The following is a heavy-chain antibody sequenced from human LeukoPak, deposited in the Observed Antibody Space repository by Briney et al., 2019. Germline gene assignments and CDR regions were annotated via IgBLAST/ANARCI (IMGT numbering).Heavy chain of an antibody. CDR2: ISSSSSYI. Sequence: GGSLRLSCAASGFTFSSYSMNWVRQAPGKGLEWVSSISSSSSYIYYADSVKGRFTISRDNAKNSPYLQMNSLRAEDTAVYYCARIVGSHGMDVWGQGTTVTVSS. V-gene: IGHV3-21*01. CDR1: GFTFSSYS. D-gene: IGHD3-16*02. J-gene: IGHJ6*02. CDR3: ARIVGSHGMDV.